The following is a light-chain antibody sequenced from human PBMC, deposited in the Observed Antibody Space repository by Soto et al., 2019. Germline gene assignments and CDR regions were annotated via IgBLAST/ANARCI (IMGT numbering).Light chain of an antibody. Sequence: QSALTQPASMSGSPGQSITISCTGTSSDIGRYNFVSWYQHHPGKAPKLIIYEATKRPSGVSYRFSGSKSGNTASLTISGLQAEDEADYYCTSYTITSPYVFGTGTKPPS. CDR3: TSYTITSPYV. J-gene: IGLJ1*01. V-gene: IGLV2-14*01. CDR1: SSDIGRYNF. CDR2: EAT.